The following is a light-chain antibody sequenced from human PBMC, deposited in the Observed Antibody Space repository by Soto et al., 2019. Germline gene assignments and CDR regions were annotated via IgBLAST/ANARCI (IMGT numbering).Light chain of an antibody. Sequence: EIVLTQSPATLSLSPGERATLSCRASQSVSSNYFAWYQQKPGLAPRLLICDASNRATGIPDRFSGSGSGTDFTLTSSRLDPEDSAVYYCQQGSNWPPITFGQGTRLEIK. CDR1: QSVSSNY. CDR2: DAS. V-gene: IGKV3D-20*02. CDR3: QQGSNWPPIT. J-gene: IGKJ5*01.